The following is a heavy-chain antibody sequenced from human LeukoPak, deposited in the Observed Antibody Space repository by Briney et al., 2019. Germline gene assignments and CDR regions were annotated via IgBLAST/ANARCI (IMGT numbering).Heavy chain of an antibody. Sequence: ASVKVSCRASGYTFTGYYMHWVRQAPGQGLEWMGGINPNSGGTNYAQKFQGRVTMTRDTSISTAYMELSRLRSDDTAVYYCATDPDCSSTSCYTDYWGQGTLVTVSS. CDR2: INPNSGGT. V-gene: IGHV1-2*02. J-gene: IGHJ4*02. D-gene: IGHD2-2*02. CDR3: ATDPDCSSTSCYTDY. CDR1: GYTFTGYY.